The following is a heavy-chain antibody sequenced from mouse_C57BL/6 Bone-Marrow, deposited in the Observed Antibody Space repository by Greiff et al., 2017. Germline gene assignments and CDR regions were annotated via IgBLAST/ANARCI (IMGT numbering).Heavy chain of an antibody. D-gene: IGHD1-1*01. CDR1: GYTFTDYE. CDR3: TRLVVVNFDY. J-gene: IGHJ2*01. CDR2: IDPETGGT. V-gene: IGHV1-15*01. Sequence: VQVVESGAELVRPGASVTLSCKASGYTFTDYEMHWVKQTPVHGLEWIGAIDPETGGTAYNQKFKGKAILTADKSSSTAYMELRSLTSEDSAVYYCTRLVVVNFDYWGQGTTLTVSS.